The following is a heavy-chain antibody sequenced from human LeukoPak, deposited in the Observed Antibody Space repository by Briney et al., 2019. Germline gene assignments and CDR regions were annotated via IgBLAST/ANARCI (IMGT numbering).Heavy chain of an antibody. Sequence: PSETLSLTCTVSGGSISSSSYYWGWIRQPPGKGLEWIGSIYYSGCTYYNPSLKSRVTISVDTSKNQFSLKLSSVTAADTAVYYCARHPLFARGSYRSPPYYFDYWGQGTLVTVSS. CDR2: IYYSGCT. CDR3: ARHPLFARGSYRSPPYYFDY. D-gene: IGHD3-16*02. J-gene: IGHJ4*02. V-gene: IGHV4-39*01. CDR1: GGSISSSSYY.